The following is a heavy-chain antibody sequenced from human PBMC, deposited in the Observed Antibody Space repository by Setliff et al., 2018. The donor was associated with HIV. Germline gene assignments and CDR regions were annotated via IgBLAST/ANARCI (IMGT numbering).Heavy chain of an antibody. CDR1: GYTFTGYY. V-gene: IGHV1-2*02. J-gene: IGHJ3*02. D-gene: IGHD6-6*01. CDR2: INPNSGGT. CDR3: AREWVSSSQSSCTFDI. Sequence: ASVKVSCKASGYTFTGYYMHWVRQAPGQGLEWMGWINPNSGGTNYAQKFQGRVTMTRDTSISTAYMELSRLRSDDTAVYYCAREWVSSSQSSCTFDIWGQGTMVTVSS.